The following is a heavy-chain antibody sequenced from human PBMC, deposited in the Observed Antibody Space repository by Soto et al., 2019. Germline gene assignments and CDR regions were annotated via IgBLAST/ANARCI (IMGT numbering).Heavy chain of an antibody. Sequence: GGSLRLSCAASGFTFSSYAMHWVRQAPGKGLEWVAVISYDGSNKYYADSVKGRFTISRDNSKNTLYLQMNSLRAEDTAVYYCARDHRAGGIAVAGVWGQGTLVTVSS. J-gene: IGHJ4*02. CDR1: GFTFSSYA. CDR2: ISYDGSNK. D-gene: IGHD6-19*01. CDR3: ARDHRAGGIAVAGV. V-gene: IGHV3-30-3*01.